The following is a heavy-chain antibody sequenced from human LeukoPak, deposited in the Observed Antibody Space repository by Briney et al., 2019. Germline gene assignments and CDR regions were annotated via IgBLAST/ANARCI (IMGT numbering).Heavy chain of an antibody. V-gene: IGHV3-48*04. J-gene: IGHJ4*02. CDR2: LSSSSSPI. D-gene: IGHD6-19*01. CDR3: ARVGSGWYGRLFDY. CDR1: GFTFSSYS. Sequence: GSLRLSCAASGFTFSSYSMNWVRQAPGKGLEWVSYLSSSSSPIYYADSVKGRFTISRDNAKNSPYLQMNSLRAEDTAVYYCARVGSGWYGRLFDYWGQGTLVTVSS.